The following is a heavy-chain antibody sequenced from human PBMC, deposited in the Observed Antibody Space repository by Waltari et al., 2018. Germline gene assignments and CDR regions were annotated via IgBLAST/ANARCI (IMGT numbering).Heavy chain of an antibody. Sequence: QVQLQESGPGLVKPSGTLSLTCAVSGASITTRYWWNWFRQSPGKGLEWIGEISHWRFTNYNPSLEGRISISLDESKNQFSLQLSSVTAADTAMYYCATVIAGCSASSCYLDSWGQGTLVTVSS. CDR1: GASITTRYW. CDR3: ATVIAGCSASSCYLDS. CDR2: ISHWRFT. V-gene: IGHV4-4*02. D-gene: IGHD2-15*01. J-gene: IGHJ4*02.